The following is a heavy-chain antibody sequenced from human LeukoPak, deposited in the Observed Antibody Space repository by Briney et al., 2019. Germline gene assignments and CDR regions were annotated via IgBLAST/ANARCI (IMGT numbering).Heavy chain of an antibody. CDR1: GGSISRYY. V-gene: IGHV4-59*08. CDR3: ARLYMTYFDY. CDR2: IYYSGST. J-gene: IGHJ4*02. D-gene: IGHD1-14*01. Sequence: SETLSLTCTVSGGSISRYYWRWIRQPPGKGLEWIGYIYYSGSTNYNPSLKSLVTISVDTSKNLFSLKLSSVTAADTAVYYCARLYMTYFDYSGQGTLVTVS.